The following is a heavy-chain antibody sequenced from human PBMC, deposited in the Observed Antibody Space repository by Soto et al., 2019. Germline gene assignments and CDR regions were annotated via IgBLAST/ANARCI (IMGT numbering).Heavy chain of an antibody. V-gene: IGHV1-69*01. J-gene: IGHJ5*02. CDR3: TRGRAETFGVRLTVDGFDP. Sequence: QVQLVQSGAEVKKPGSSVRVSCKASGGTFNKYAITWVRQAPGQGLEWMGGISPVFHRTNYAQNFQGRVTITADESTRTAYMELSSLRSEDTAIYYCTRGRAETFGVRLTVDGFDPWGRGTLVTVSS. CDR2: ISPVFHRT. CDR1: GGTFNKYA. D-gene: IGHD3-16*01.